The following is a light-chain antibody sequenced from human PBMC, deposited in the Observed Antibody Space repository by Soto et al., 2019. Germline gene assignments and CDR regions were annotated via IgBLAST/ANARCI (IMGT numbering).Light chain of an antibody. CDR1: QSVSNNY. J-gene: IGKJ1*01. CDR2: GAS. CDR3: QQYNNWPRT. Sequence: EIVLTQSPGTLSLSPWERATLSCRASQSVSNNYLAWYQQKPGQAPRLLIYGASNRATGIPDRFSGSGSGTDFTLTISRVEAEDFAVYYCQQYNNWPRTFGQGTKVDIK. V-gene: IGKV3-20*01.